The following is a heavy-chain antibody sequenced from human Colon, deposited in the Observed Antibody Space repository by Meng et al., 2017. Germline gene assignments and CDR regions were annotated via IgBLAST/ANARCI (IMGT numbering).Heavy chain of an antibody. CDR2: IYHSGST. D-gene: IGHD5-12*01. V-gene: IGHV4-4*02. Sequence: QVQLPESGPGLVKPSGTLSPTCAVSGGSISGLKWWSWVRQPPGKGLEWIGEIYHSGSTNYNPSLRSRVTMSVDNSKNQFSLKLTSVTAADTAVYFCARGGYHDSDSTVDYWGQGTLVTVSS. J-gene: IGHJ4*02. CDR3: ARGGYHDSDSTVDY. CDR1: GGSISGLKW.